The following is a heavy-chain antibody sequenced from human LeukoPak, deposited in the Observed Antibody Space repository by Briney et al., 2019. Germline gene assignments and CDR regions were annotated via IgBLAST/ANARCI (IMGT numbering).Heavy chain of an antibody. CDR1: GASIRSYY. V-gene: IGHV4-59*01. Sequence: PSETLSLTCTVSGASIRSYYWNWLRQPPGKGLEWIGYINYSGSTNFNPSLKSRATISMDTSKHHFSLKLSSVTAADTAVYYCARDTRSYDSSGYYFFDFWGQGTLVTDTS. CDR2: INYSGST. D-gene: IGHD3-22*01. J-gene: IGHJ4*02. CDR3: ARDTRSYDSSGYYFFDF.